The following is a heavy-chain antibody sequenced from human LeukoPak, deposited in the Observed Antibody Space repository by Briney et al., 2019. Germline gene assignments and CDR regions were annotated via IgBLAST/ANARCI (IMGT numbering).Heavy chain of an antibody. J-gene: IGHJ5*02. V-gene: IGHV1-69*05. CDR2: IIPIFGTA. CDR3: ASPGITGTTGWFDP. D-gene: IGHD1-7*01. Sequence: SVKVSCKASGYTFTGYYMHWVRQAPGQGLEWMGGIIPIFGTANYAQKFQGRVTITTDESTSTAYMELSSLRSEDTAVYYCASPGITGTTGWFDPWGQGTLVTVSS. CDR1: GYTFTGYY.